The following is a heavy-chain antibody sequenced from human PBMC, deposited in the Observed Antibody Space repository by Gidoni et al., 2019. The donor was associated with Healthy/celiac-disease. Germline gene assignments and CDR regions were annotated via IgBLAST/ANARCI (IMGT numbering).Heavy chain of an antibody. CDR1: GFTFDDYA. J-gene: IGHJ4*02. CDR3: AKEYTYYYGSSGSPFDY. D-gene: IGHD3-22*01. CDR2: ISWNSGSI. Sequence: EVQLVESGGGLVQPGRSLRLSCAACGFTFDDYAMHWVRQAPGKGLEWVSGISWNSGSIGYADSVKGRFTISRDNAKNSLYLQMNSLRAEDTALYYCAKEYTYYYGSSGSPFDYWGQGTLVTVSS. V-gene: IGHV3-9*01.